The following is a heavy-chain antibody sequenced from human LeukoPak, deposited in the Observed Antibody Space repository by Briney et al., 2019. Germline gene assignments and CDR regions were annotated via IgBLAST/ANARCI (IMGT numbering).Heavy chain of an antibody. V-gene: IGHV7-4-1*02. CDR3: ARVQYYSEYSSGWGPVMDV. Sequence: GASVNVSCKASGYTFTSYAMNWVRQAPGQGLEWMGWINTNTGNPTYAQGFTGRFVFSLDTSVSTAYLQISSLKAEDTAVYYCARVQYYSEYSSGWGPVMDVWGKGTTVTVSS. J-gene: IGHJ6*03. CDR2: INTNTGNP. CDR1: GYTFTSYA. D-gene: IGHD6-19*01.